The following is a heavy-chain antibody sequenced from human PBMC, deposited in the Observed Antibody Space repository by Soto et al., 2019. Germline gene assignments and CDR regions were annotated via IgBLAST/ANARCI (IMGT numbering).Heavy chain of an antibody. D-gene: IGHD3-10*01. CDR1: GGSISSYY. CDR2: IYYSGST. V-gene: IGHV4-59*01. CDR3: ARDRGYPETYGMDV. Sequence: QVQLQESGPGLVKPSETLSLTCTVSGGSISSYYWSWIRQPPGKGLEWIGYIYYSGSTNYNPSLKRRVTMSVDTSSNQFALKLSSVTAADTAVYYCARDRGYPETYGMDVWGQGTTVTVSS. J-gene: IGHJ6*02.